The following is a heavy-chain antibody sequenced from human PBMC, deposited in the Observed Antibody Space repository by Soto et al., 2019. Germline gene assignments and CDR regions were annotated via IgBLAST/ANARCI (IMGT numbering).Heavy chain of an antibody. V-gene: IGHV4-4*02. CDR2: IHHSGST. J-gene: IGHJ4*02. CDR1: GGSISSSNW. Sequence: SETLSLTFDVSGGSISSSNWWNWVRQPPGKGLEWIGEIHHSGSTSYNPSLKSRVAISVDKSKKQFSLNLTSVTAADTAVYYCASRTFWGRGTLVTVSS. CDR3: ASRTF.